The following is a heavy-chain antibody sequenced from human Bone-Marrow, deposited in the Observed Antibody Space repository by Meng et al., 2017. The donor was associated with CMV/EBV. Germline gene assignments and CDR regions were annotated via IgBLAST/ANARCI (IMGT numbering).Heavy chain of an antibody. CDR2: INWNGRTT. J-gene: IGHJ4*02. CDR3: ARDGPGGY. D-gene: IGHD1-14*01. V-gene: IGHV3-20*04. Sequence: GESLKISCADSGFTFNDYGMSWVRQAPGKGLEWVSGINWNGRTTSYADSVKGRFTISRDNDQNLLYLQMNSRRAEDTAVYYCARDGPGGYWGQGTLVTVSS. CDR1: GFTFNDYG.